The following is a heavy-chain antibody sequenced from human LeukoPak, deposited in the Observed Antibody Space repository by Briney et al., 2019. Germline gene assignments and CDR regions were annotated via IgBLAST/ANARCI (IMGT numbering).Heavy chain of an antibody. D-gene: IGHD6-19*01. Sequence: PGGSLRLSCAASGFTFSSYAMSWVRQAPGKGLEWVSAISGSGGSTYYADSVKGRFTISRDNSKNTLYLQMNSLRAEDTAVYHCAVDQWLVLSPDYWGQGTLVTVSS. CDR3: AVDQWLVLSPDY. CDR2: ISGSGGST. CDR1: GFTFSSYA. V-gene: IGHV3-23*01. J-gene: IGHJ4*02.